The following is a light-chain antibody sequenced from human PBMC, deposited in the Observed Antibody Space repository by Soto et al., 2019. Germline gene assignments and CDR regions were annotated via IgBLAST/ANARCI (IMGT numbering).Light chain of an antibody. CDR2: WAS. CDR3: QQYHSNPST. V-gene: IGKV4-1*01. Sequence: DIVMTQSPDYLAVSLGERATINCKSSQSLYNSNNLNYLAWYQQKPGQPPKLLLYWASTRESGVPDRFSGRGSGTAFTLTISSRQAADVAVYYCQQYHSNPSTVGQGTKLEI. J-gene: IGKJ2*01. CDR1: QSLYNSNNLNY.